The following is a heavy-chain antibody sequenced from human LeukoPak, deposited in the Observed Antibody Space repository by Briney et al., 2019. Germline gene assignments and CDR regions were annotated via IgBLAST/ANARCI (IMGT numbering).Heavy chain of an antibody. D-gene: IGHD2-2*01. Sequence: GGSLRLSCAASGFTFSNAWMSWVRQAPGKGLERVGRIKSKSDGGTTEYAAPVKGRFTISRDDSKNTLYLQMNSLKTDDTAVYYCTTSYCSTTSCYVMSLGYWGQGTLVTVSS. CDR1: GFTFSNAW. J-gene: IGHJ4*02. CDR2: IKSKSDGGTT. CDR3: TTSYCSTTSCYVMSLGY. V-gene: IGHV3-15*01.